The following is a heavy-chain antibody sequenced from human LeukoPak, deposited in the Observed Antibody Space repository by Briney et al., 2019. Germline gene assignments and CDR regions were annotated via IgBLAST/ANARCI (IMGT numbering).Heavy chain of an antibody. CDR1: GFAFSVSA. Sequence: GGSLRLSCSASGFAFSVSAMQWVRQPPGKGLEYVSAISHDGVTTYYADSVKGRFTISRDNSKNTLYLQTSSLRPDDTAVYYCVTLAVAGYWGQGTVVTVSS. CDR3: VTLAVAGY. CDR2: ISHDGVTT. V-gene: IGHV3-64D*09. D-gene: IGHD6-19*01. J-gene: IGHJ4*02.